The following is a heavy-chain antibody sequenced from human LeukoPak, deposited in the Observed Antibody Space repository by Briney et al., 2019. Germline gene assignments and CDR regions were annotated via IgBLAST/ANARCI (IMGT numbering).Heavy chain of an antibody. J-gene: IGHJ4*02. CDR3: AREKRFGRYYFDY. V-gene: IGHV1-2*02. CDR1: GYTFTGYY. D-gene: IGHD3-16*01. CDR2: INPNSGGT. Sequence: ASVKVSCKASGYTFTGYYMHWVRQAPGQGLEWMGWINPNSGGTNYAQKFQGRVTMTRDTSISTAYMELSRLRSDDTAVYYCAREKRFGRYYFDYWGQGTLVTVSS.